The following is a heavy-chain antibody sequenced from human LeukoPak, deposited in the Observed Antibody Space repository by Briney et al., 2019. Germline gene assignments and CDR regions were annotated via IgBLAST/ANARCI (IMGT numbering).Heavy chain of an antibody. CDR2: IDPSDYYT. CDR3: ARHVRYYYGMDV. J-gene: IGHJ6*04. V-gene: IGHV5-10-1*01. Sequence: PGKYLRISCNGSGYSFTSYWISWVRPMPGKGLEWKGKIDPSDYYTNYNPPFQSHDTISADKSICTAYLRWSSLKASVTAMYYCARHVRYYYGMDVWGKGTTVTVSS. D-gene: IGHD2-8*01. CDR1: GYSFTSYW.